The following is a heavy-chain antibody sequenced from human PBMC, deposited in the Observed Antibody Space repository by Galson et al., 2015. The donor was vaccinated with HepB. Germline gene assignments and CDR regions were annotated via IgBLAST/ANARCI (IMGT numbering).Heavy chain of an antibody. CDR3: TPDRAPVVPDRYTLVDY. V-gene: IGHV3-15*01. CDR1: GFTFSNAW. CDR2: VKSKTDGGTT. J-gene: IGHJ4*02. D-gene: IGHD2-2*01. Sequence: SLRLSCAASGFTFSNAWMSWVRQAPGKGLEWVGRVKSKTDGGTTDYAAPVKGRFTISRDDSKNTLYLQMNSLKTEDTAVYYCTPDRAPVVPDRYTLVDYWGQGTLVTVSS.